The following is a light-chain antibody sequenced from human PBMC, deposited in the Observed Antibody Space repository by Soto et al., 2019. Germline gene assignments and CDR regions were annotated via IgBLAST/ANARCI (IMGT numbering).Light chain of an antibody. CDR2: EVS. CDR3: SSYTSSSTPYV. J-gene: IGLJ1*01. CDR1: SSDVGGYNY. Sequence: QSALTQPASVSGSPGQSITISCTGTSSDVGGYNYVSWYQQHPGKAPKLMIYEVSKRPSGVSNRFSGSKSGNTASLTISGLQAEDEDDYYCSSYTSSSTPYVFGTGTKLTVL. V-gene: IGLV2-14*01.